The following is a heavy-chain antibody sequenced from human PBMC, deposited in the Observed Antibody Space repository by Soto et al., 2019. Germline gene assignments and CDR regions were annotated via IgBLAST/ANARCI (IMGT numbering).Heavy chain of an antibody. Sequence: QVQLVQSGAEVKKPGASVKVSCKASGYSFTRYGISWVRQAPGQGLEWMGWISAYNGNTKYKQKLQGRVTMTTDTSTRTAYMELRSLRSDDTAMYYCARDAFLDSSFGGYWGQGTLITVSS. CDR1: GYSFTRYG. J-gene: IGHJ4*02. V-gene: IGHV1-18*01. CDR3: ARDAFLDSSFGGY. CDR2: ISAYNGNT. D-gene: IGHD6-19*01.